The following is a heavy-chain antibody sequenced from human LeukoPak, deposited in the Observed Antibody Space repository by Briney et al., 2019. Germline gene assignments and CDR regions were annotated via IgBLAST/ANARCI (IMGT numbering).Heavy chain of an antibody. CDR2: IKQDGSEK. CDR1: GFTFSRYW. Sequence: GGSLRLSCVASGFTFSRYWMSWVRQAPGKGLEWVAKIKQDGSEKYYVDSVKGRFTISRDNAKNSLYLQMNSLRAEDTAVYYCAREPPGWVNDYWGQGTLVTVSS. D-gene: IGHD1-26*01. CDR3: AREPPGWVNDY. J-gene: IGHJ4*02. V-gene: IGHV3-7*01.